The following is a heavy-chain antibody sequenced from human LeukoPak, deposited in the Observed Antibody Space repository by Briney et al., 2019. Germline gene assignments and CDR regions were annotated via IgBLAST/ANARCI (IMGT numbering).Heavy chain of an antibody. CDR3: ARDRYYDFWSGYYTAWFDP. V-gene: IGHV4-61*02. J-gene: IGHJ5*02. D-gene: IGHD3-3*01. CDR1: GGSISSGSYY. CDR2: IYTSGST. Sequence: SQTLSLTCTVSGGSISSGSYYWRWIRQPAGKGLEWIGRIYTSGSTNYNPSLKSRVTISVDTSKSQFSLKLSSVTAADTAVYYCARDRYYDFWSGYYTAWFDPWGQGALVTVSS.